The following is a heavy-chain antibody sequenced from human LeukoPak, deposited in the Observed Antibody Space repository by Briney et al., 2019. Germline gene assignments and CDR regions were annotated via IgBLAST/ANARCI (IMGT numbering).Heavy chain of an antibody. J-gene: IGHJ4*02. CDR3: ARAVYCGGDCYLPFDY. Sequence: PSETLSLTCTVSGGSISSGGYYWSWIRQHPGKGLEWIGYIYYSGSTYYNPSLKSRVTISVDTSKNQFSLKLSSVTAADTAVYYCARAVYCGGDCYLPFDYWGQGTLVTVSS. CDR1: GGSISSGGYY. CDR2: IYYSGST. V-gene: IGHV4-31*03. D-gene: IGHD2-21*02.